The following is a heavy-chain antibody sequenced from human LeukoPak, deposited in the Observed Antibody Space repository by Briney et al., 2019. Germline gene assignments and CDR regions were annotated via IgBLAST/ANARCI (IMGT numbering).Heavy chain of an antibody. CDR1: GFTVNSNY. Sequence: GGSLRLSCAASGFTVNSNYMSWVRQAPGKGLEWVSVIYSGGSTFYADSVKGRFTISRDNSKNTLYLQMNSLRAEDTAVYYCARDEPYFGSGSYRYWGQGTLVTVSS. CDR2: IYSGGST. V-gene: IGHV3-66*01. CDR3: ARDEPYFGSGSYRY. D-gene: IGHD3-10*01. J-gene: IGHJ4*02.